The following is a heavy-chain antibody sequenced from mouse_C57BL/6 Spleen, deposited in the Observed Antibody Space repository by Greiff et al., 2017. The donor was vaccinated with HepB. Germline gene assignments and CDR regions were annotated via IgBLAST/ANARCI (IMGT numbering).Heavy chain of an antibody. D-gene: IGHD1-1*01. CDR1: GYAFTNYL. CDR3: ARWESSLYHFDY. CDR2: INPGSGGT. Sequence: VQLQQSGAELVRPGTSVKVSCKASGYAFTNYLIEWVKQRPGQGLEWIGVINPGSGGTNYNEKFKGKATLTAEKSSSNAYMQLSSLTSEDSAVYFCARWESSLYHFDYWGQGTTLTVSS. V-gene: IGHV1-54*01. J-gene: IGHJ2*01.